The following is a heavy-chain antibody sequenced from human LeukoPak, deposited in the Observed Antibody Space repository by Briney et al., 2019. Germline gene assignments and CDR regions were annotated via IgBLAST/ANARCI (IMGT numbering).Heavy chain of an antibody. J-gene: IGHJ4*02. CDR3: AKGIVVAAAGIFDY. Sequence: GGSLRLSCIASGFTVSSNYMTWVRQAPGKGLQWVSIIYNGGHTYYADSVKGRFTISRDNSKNTVYLQMHSLRAEDTAVYFCAKGIVVAAAGIFDYWGQGTLVTVSS. V-gene: IGHV3-53*01. CDR2: IYNGGHT. D-gene: IGHD2-2*01. CDR1: GFTVSSNY.